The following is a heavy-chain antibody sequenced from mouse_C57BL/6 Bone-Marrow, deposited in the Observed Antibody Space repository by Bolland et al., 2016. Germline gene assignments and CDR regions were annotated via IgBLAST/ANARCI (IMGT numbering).Heavy chain of an antibody. J-gene: IGHJ4*01. CDR3: SEDSAVYYCACGYYPFAY. Sequence: GNGDTSYNQKFKGKATLTADKSSSTAYMQLSSLTSEDSAVYYCACGYYPFAYWGQGTS. V-gene: IGHV1-87*01. D-gene: IGHD2-3*01.